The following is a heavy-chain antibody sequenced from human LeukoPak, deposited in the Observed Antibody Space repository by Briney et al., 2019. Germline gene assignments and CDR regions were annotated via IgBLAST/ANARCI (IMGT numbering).Heavy chain of an antibody. CDR2: IYYSGST. D-gene: IGHD3-3*01. V-gene: IGHV4-30-4*08. J-gene: IGHJ3*02. CDR3: ASGHYDFWSGYTHDAFDI. CDR1: GFTFSSYA. Sequence: LRLSCAASGFTFSSYAMSWIRQPPGKGLEWIGYIYYSGSTYYNPSLKSRVTISVDTSKNQFSLKLSSVTAADTAVYYCASGHYDFWSGYTHDAFDIWGQGTMVTVSS.